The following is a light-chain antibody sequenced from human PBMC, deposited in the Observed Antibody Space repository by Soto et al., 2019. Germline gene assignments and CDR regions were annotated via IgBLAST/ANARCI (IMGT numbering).Light chain of an antibody. Sequence: QAVVTQEPSLTESPGGTVTLTCASSTGTVTSSHHPNWFQQKPGQAPRALIYGATNKHSWTPARFSGSLLGDKAALTLSGVQPEDEAEYYCLLYYGGTVVFGGGTKLTVL. J-gene: IGLJ2*01. CDR2: GAT. CDR3: LLYYGGTVV. V-gene: IGLV7-43*01. CDR1: TGTVTSSHH.